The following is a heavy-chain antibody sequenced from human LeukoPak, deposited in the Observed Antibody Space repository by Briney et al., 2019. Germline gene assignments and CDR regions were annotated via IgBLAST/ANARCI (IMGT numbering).Heavy chain of an antibody. D-gene: IGHD5-18*01. CDR2: INPSGGST. J-gene: IGHJ5*02. CDR1: GYTFTSYY. Sequence: ASVKVSCKASGYTFTSYYMHWVRQAPGQGLEWMGIINPSGGSTSYAQKFQGRVTMTRDMSTSTVYMELSSLRSEDTAVYYCARRPLSYGAYNWFDPWGQGTLVTVSS. CDR3: ARRPLSYGAYNWFDP. V-gene: IGHV1-46*01.